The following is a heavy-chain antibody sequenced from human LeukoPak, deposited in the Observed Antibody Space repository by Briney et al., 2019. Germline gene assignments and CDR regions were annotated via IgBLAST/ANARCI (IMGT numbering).Heavy chain of an antibody. J-gene: IGHJ4*02. CDR3: AGGGWYGSGSSDY. Sequence: GGSLRLSCAASGFTLSSYSMHWVRQAPGKGLEFVSAISRNGRNTYYANSVKGRFTISRDISKNTLYLQMGSLRPEDTAVYYCAGGGWYGSGSSDYWGQGTLVTVSS. CDR1: GFTLSSYS. D-gene: IGHD3-10*01. CDR2: ISRNGRNT. V-gene: IGHV3-64*01.